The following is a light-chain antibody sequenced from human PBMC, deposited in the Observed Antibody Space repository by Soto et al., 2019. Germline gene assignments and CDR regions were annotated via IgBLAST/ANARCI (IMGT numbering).Light chain of an antibody. CDR1: SSDVGGHNY. CDR2: DVS. CDR3: SSYTSNYV. Sequence: QSVLPQPSSVYGPPGQSITISCTGTSSDVGGHNYGCWYQQRPGKAPKLMIYDVSNRPSGVSNRLSGSKSGNTASLTISGLQAEDEADYYCSSYTSNYVFGTGTKVTVL. J-gene: IGLJ1*01. V-gene: IGLV2-14*01.